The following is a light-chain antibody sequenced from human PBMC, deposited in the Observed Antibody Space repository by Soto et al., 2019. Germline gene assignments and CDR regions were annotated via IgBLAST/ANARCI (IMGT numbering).Light chain of an antibody. J-gene: IGKJ5*01. CDR2: DAS. CDR1: QSVSSH. V-gene: IGKV3-11*01. CDR3: QQSYSTLSIT. Sequence: EIVLTQSPATLSLSPGERATVSCRASQSVSSHLAWYQQKRGQAPRLLIYDASSRATGIPARFSGSGSGTDFTLTISSLQPEDFATYYCQQSYSTLSITFGQGTRLEIK.